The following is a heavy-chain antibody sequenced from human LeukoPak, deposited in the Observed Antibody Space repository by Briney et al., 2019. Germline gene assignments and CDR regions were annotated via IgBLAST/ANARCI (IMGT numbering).Heavy chain of an antibody. V-gene: IGHV3-48*03. CDR3: ARAGGSGSYSYYYYYYMDV. CDR2: ISSSGSTI. CDR1: GFTFSSYE. Sequence: PGGSLRLSCAASGFTFSSYEMNWVRQAPGKGLEWVSYISSSGSTIYYADSVKGRFTISRDNAKNSLYLQMNSLRAEDTAVYYCARAGGSGSYSYYYYYYMDVWGKGTTVTISS. D-gene: IGHD3-10*01. J-gene: IGHJ6*03.